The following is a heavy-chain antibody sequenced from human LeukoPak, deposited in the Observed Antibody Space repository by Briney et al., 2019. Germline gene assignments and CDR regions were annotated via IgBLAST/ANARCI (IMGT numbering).Heavy chain of an antibody. V-gene: IGHV3-49*03. J-gene: IGHJ4*02. Sequence: PGGSLRLSCTASGFTFGDYAMSWFRQAPGKGLEWVGFIRSKAYGGTTEYAASVKGRFTISRDDSKSIAYLQMNSLKTEDTAVYYCTTEPYYYDSSGYYRPLDYWGQGTLVTVSS. CDR2: IRSKAYGGTT. D-gene: IGHD3-22*01. CDR1: GFTFGDYA. CDR3: TTEPYYYDSSGYYRPLDY.